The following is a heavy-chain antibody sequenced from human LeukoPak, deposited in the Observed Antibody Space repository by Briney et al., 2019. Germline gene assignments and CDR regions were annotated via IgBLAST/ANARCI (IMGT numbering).Heavy chain of an antibody. CDR2: IIPIFGTA. Sequence: ASVKVSCKASGGTFSSYAISWVRQAPGQGLEWMGGIIPIFGTANYAQKFQGRVTITADESTSTAYMELSSLRSEDTAVYYCARASPWLSQTYYFDYWGQGTLVTVSS. CDR1: GGTFSSYA. V-gene: IGHV1-69*13. D-gene: IGHD3-22*01. CDR3: ARASPWLSQTYYFDY. J-gene: IGHJ4*02.